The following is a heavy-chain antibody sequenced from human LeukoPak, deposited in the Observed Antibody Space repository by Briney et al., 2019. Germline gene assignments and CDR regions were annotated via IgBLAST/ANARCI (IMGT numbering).Heavy chain of an antibody. CDR3: ARDPMGGGFDP. CDR2: IYTSGST. D-gene: IGHD3-10*01. Sequence: SETLSLTCTVSGGFISTYYWSWIRQPAGKGLEWIGRIYTSGSTNFNPSLKSRVTMSVDTSKNQFSLKLSSVTAADTAVYYCARDPMGGGFDPWGQGTLVTVSS. J-gene: IGHJ5*02. V-gene: IGHV4-4*07. CDR1: GGFISTYY.